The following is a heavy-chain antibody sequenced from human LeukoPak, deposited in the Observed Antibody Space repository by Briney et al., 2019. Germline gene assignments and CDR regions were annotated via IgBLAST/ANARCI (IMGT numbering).Heavy chain of an antibody. Sequence: ASVKVSCKSSGYTFTDYYMHWVRQAPGQGLEWMGWINPKSGGTNYAQNFQGRVTMTRNTSISTAYMELSRLRSDDTAVYYCARAERTWFYFETSGYYFDYWGQGTLVTVSS. D-gene: IGHD3-22*01. CDR3: ARAERTWFYFETSGYYFDY. V-gene: IGHV1-2*02. CDR2: INPKSGGT. CDR1: GYTFTDYY. J-gene: IGHJ4*02.